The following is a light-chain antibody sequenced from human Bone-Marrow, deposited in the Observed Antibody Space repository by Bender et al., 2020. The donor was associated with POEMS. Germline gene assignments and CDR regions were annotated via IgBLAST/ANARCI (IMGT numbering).Light chain of an antibody. CDR3: SSYTSTRDYV. V-gene: IGLV2-14*03. J-gene: IGLJ1*01. Sequence: QSALTQPASVSGSPGQSITISCTGTSSDVGGYDYVSWYQQHPGKGPKLIIYHVSERPSGVSNRFSGSKSGNTASLTISGLQAEDEADYHCSSYTSTRDYVFGTGTRVTVL. CDR2: HVS. CDR1: SSDVGGYDY.